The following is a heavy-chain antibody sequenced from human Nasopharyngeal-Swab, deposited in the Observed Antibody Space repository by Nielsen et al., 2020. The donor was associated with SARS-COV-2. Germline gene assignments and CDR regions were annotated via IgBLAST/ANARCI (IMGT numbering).Heavy chain of an antibody. CDR2: IKPDGSEK. V-gene: IGHV3-7*03. J-gene: IGHJ4*02. Sequence: GESLKISCSASGFTFSRYVMHWVRQAPGKGLEWVANIKPDGSEKYYVDSVKGRFTISRDNARNSLFLQMDSLRVEDTAIYYCAGNHDNTFWGQGNLVAVS. CDR3: AGNHDNTF. CDR1: GFTFSRYV. D-gene: IGHD3-22*01.